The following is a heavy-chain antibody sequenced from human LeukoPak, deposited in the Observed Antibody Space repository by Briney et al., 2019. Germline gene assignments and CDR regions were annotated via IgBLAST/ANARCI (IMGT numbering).Heavy chain of an antibody. Sequence: PGGSLRLSCAASGFTFSSYSMSWVHQAPGKGLEWVANIREDGSEKYYVDSVKGRFTISRDNAKNSLYLQMNSLRAEDTAVYYCARDRTRFYAWGQGTLVTVSS. D-gene: IGHD2/OR15-2a*01. CDR2: IREDGSEK. V-gene: IGHV3-7*01. J-gene: IGHJ5*02. CDR3: ARDRTRFYA. CDR1: GFTFSSYS.